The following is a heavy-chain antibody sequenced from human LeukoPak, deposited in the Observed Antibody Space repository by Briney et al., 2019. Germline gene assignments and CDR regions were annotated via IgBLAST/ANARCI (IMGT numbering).Heavy chain of an antibody. D-gene: IGHD6-13*01. Sequence: SGNCSCKASGRTFTSDAISWVRHAPGQGLGWMGGIIPIFGTANYAQKFQGRVTITADESTSTAYMELSSLRSEDTAVYYCARDRDDIAAGYFDYWGQGTLVTVSS. J-gene: IGHJ4*02. V-gene: IGHV1-69*13. CDR1: GRTFTSDA. CDR3: ARDRDDIAAGYFDY. CDR2: IIPIFGTA.